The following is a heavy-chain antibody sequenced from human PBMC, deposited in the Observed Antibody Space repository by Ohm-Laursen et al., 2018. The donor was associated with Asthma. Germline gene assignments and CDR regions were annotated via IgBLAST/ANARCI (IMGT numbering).Heavy chain of an antibody. CDR3: ARGGYSYGTGNWFDP. J-gene: IGHJ5*02. CDR2: INPNSGGT. D-gene: IGHD5-18*01. CDR1: GYTFTGYY. V-gene: IGHV1-2*04. Sequence: GASVKVSCTTSGYTFTGYYMHWVRQAPGQGLEWMGRINPNSGGTNYAQKFQGWVTMTRDTSISTAYMELSRLRSDDTAVYYCARGGYSYGTGNWFDPWGQGTLVTVSS.